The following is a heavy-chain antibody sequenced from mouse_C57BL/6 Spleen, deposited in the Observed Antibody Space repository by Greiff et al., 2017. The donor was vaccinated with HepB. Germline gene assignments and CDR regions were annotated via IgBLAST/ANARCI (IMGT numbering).Heavy chain of an antibody. CDR2: IDPEDGET. V-gene: IGHV14-2*01. J-gene: IGHJ1*03. CDR1: GFNIKDYY. CDR3: AREGTTVVATRYIDV. D-gene: IGHD1-1*01. Sequence: DVQLQESGAELVKPGASVKLSCTASGFNIKDYYMHWVKQRTEQGLEWIGRIDPEDGETKYAPKFQGKATITADSSSNTAYLQLSSLTSEDTAVYYCAREGTTVVATRYIDVWGTGTTVTVSS.